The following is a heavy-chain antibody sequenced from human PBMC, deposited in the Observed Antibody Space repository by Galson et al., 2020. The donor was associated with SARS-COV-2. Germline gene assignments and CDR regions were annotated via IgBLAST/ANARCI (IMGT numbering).Heavy chain of an antibody. CDR3: TTAPYIMITCGGVIVDAFDI. V-gene: IGHV3-15*01. J-gene: IGHJ3*02. CDR1: GFTFSNAW. D-gene: IGHD3-16*02. CDR2: IKSKTDGGTT. Sequence: GGSLRLSCAASGFTFSNAWMSWVRQAPGKGLEWVGRIKSKTDGGTTDYAAPVKGRFTISRDDSKNTLYLQMNSLKTEDTAVYYCTTAPYIMITCGGVIVDAFDIWGQGTMVTVSS.